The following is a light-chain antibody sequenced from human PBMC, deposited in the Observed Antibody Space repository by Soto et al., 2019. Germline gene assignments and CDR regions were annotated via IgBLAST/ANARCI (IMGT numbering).Light chain of an antibody. CDR2: EVN. CDR1: SSDVGGYNY. CDR3: SSYTISSTRPYV. Sequence: QSVLTQPASVSGSPGQSITISCTGTSSDVGGYNYVSWYQHHPGKAPKLMIYEVNNRPSGVSNRFSGSKSGNTASLTISGLQAEDEADYYCSSYTISSTRPYVFGTGTKLTVL. J-gene: IGLJ1*01. V-gene: IGLV2-14*01.